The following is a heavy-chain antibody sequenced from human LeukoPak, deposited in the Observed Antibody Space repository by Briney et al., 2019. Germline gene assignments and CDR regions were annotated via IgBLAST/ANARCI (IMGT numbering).Heavy chain of an antibody. CDR3: ARERLTGPQPFDY. J-gene: IGHJ4*02. CDR2: INPNSGGT. CDR1: GYTFTGYY. Sequence: ASVKVSCKASGYTFTGYYMHWVRQAPGQGLEWMGWINPNSGGTNYAQKFQGRVTMTRDTSISTAYMELSRLRSEDTAVYYCARERLTGPQPFDYWGQGTLVTVSS. V-gene: IGHV1-2*02. D-gene: IGHD2-2*01.